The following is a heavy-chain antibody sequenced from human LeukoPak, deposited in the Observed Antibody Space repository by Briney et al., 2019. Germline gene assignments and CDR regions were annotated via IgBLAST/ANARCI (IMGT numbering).Heavy chain of an antibody. D-gene: IGHD6-13*01. Sequence: PSETLSLTCSVSGGSISNADYYWGWIRQAPGKGLEWIGSMFYGGTNRYNPSLKSRATISVDTSKNQFSLKLTSVTAADAAIYYCARQLPTAAADTRGYFDYWGQGAVVTVSS. CDR3: ARQLPTAAADTRGYFDY. J-gene: IGHJ4*01. V-gene: IGHV4-39*01. CDR2: MFYGGTN. CDR1: GGSISNADYY.